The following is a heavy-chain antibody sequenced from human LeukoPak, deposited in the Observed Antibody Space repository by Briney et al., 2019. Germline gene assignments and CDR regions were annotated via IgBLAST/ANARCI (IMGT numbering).Heavy chain of an antibody. Sequence: GGSLRLSCTASGFTFSTYSMNWVRQAPGKGLEWVSYISSSSSTIYYADSVKGRFTISRDYAKNSLYLQMNSLRDEDTAVYYCARASFQRWLQLGGDWGQGTLVTVSS. V-gene: IGHV3-48*02. CDR3: ARASFQRWLQLGGD. CDR1: GFTFSTYS. D-gene: IGHD5-24*01. CDR2: ISSSSSTI. J-gene: IGHJ4*02.